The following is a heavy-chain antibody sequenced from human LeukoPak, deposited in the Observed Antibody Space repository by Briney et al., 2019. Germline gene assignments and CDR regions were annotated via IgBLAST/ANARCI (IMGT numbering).Heavy chain of an antibody. D-gene: IGHD2-2*01. CDR2: ISGSGGST. CDR1: GFTFSSYG. J-gene: IGHJ5*02. Sequence: GGSLRLSCAASGFTFSSYGMSWVRQAPGKGLEWVSAISGSGGSTYYADSVKGRFTISRDNSKNTLYLQMNSLRAEDTAVYYCAKGGVPAAHENWFDPWGQGTLVTVSS. V-gene: IGHV3-23*01. CDR3: AKGGVPAAHENWFDP.